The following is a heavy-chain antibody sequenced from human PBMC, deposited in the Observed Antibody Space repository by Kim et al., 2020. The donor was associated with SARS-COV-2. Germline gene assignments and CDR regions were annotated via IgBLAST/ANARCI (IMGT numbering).Heavy chain of an antibody. CDR2: IYSGGST. CDR3: ARVTGVYGDYGFDY. V-gene: IGHV3-53*04. J-gene: IGHJ4*02. Sequence: GGSLRLSCAASGFTVSSNYMSWVRQAPGKGLEWVSVIYSGGSTYYADSAQGRFTISRHNSKNTLYLQMNSLRAEDTAVYYCARVTGVYGDYGFDYWGQGTLVTVSS. CDR1: GFTVSSNY. D-gene: IGHD4-17*01.